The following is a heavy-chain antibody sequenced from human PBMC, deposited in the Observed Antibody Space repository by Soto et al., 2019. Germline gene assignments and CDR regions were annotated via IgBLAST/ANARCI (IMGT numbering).Heavy chain of an antibody. Sequence: QVQLQESGPGLVKPSQTLSLTCTVSGGSISSGVYYWSWIRQHPGKGLEWIGYIYYSGSTYYNPSLKSRVTMSVDTSKNQFSLKLSSVTAADTAVYYCATRTDYYYGSGSLGGMDVWGQGTTVTVSS. D-gene: IGHD3-10*01. CDR2: IYYSGST. CDR3: ATRTDYYYGSGSLGGMDV. CDR1: GGSISSGVYY. J-gene: IGHJ6*02. V-gene: IGHV4-31*03.